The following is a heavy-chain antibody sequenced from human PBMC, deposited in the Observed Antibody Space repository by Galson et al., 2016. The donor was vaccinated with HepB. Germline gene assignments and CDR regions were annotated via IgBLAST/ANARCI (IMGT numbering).Heavy chain of an antibody. D-gene: IGHD4-11*01. CDR1: GGSIRSSDSY. V-gene: IGHV4-39*07. CDR3: ARLTLNEHSNNWFDP. J-gene: IGHJ5*02. CDR2: MFCSGAT. Sequence: SETLSLTCTVSGGSIRSSDSYWGWIRQPPGKGLESIGSMFCSGATYLNPSLKSRVTISVDTSKNQFSLKLRSVTAADTAVYFCARLTLNEHSNNWFDPWGQGTLVTVSS.